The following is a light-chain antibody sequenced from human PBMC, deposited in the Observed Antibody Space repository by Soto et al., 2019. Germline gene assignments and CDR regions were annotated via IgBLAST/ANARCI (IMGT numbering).Light chain of an antibody. Sequence: EIVMTQSPATLSVSPGERVTFSCRASQSVNSHLAWYQQKPGQAPRLLIYGASTRATGIPASFSASGYGTEFTLTISSLQSEDDAVYYCQQHAAWPLTFGGGTKVEI. CDR1: QSVNSH. J-gene: IGKJ4*01. V-gene: IGKV3-15*01. CDR2: GAS. CDR3: QQHAAWPLT.